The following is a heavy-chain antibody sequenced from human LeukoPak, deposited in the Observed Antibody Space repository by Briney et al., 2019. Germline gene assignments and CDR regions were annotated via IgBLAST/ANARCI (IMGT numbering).Heavy chain of an antibody. CDR3: AKTIFGVPQGPFDI. CDR1: GFTFSSYE. D-gene: IGHD3-3*01. J-gene: IGHJ3*02. V-gene: IGHV3-21*01. CDR2: ISSSSSYI. Sequence: GGSLRLSCAASGFTFSSYEMNWVRQAPGKGLEWVSSISSSSSYIYYADSVRGRFTISRDNAKNSLYLQMNSLRAEDTAVYYCAKTIFGVPQGPFDIWGQGTMVTVSS.